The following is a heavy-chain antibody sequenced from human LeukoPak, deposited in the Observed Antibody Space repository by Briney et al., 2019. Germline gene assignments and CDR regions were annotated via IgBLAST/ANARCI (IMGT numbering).Heavy chain of an antibody. J-gene: IGHJ3*02. V-gene: IGHV4-4*07. D-gene: IGHD3-22*01. CDR2: IYTSGST. CDR3: ARDLSGGTLYYYDTLGAFDI. Sequence: SETLSLTCTVSGGSISSYYWSWIRQPPGKGLEWIGRIYTSGSTNYNPSLKSRVTMSVDTSKNQFSLKLSSVTAADTAVYYCARDLSGGTLYYYDTLGAFDIWGQGTMVTVSS. CDR1: GGSISSYY.